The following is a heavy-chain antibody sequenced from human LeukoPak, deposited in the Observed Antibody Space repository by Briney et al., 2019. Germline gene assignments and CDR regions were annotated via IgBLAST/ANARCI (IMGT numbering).Heavy chain of an antibody. CDR2: INWNSGGR. CDR3: AKASLHFGELRYGMDV. D-gene: IGHD3-10*01. J-gene: IGHJ6*02. V-gene: IGHV3-9*01. Sequence: PGGSLRLSCTASGFTFDDYAMHWVRQAPGKGLEWVSGINWNSGGRGYADSVKGRFTISRDNAKNSLYLQMNGLRVEDTALYYCAKASLHFGELRYGMDVWGQGTTVTVSS. CDR1: GFTFDDYA.